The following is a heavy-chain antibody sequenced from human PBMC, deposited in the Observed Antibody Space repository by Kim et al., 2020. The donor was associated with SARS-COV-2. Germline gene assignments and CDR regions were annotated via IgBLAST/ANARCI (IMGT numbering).Heavy chain of an antibody. V-gene: IGHV4-4*07. Sequence: SETLSLTCTVSGGSISSYYWSWIRQPAGKGLEWIGRIYTSGSTNYNPSLKSRVTMSVDTSKNQFSLKLSSVTAADTAVYYCARDDIAVAGTDAFDIWGQGTMVTVSS. J-gene: IGHJ3*02. CDR2: IYTSGST. CDR1: GGSISSYY. CDR3: ARDDIAVAGTDAFDI. D-gene: IGHD6-19*01.